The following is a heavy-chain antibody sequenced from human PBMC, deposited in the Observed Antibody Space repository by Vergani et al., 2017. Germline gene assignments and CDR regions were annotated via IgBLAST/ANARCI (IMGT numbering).Heavy chain of an antibody. D-gene: IGHD3-22*01. Sequence: QVQLVQSGAEVKKPGSSVKVSCKASGGTFSSYAISWVRQAPGKGLEWMGRTIPILGKANYAQKFQGRVTITADESTSKAYMYLSSLRSEVTAVYYCSRDPFTYYYDSSGGGPFDYWGQGTLVTVSS. CDR3: SRDPFTYYYDSSGGGPFDY. V-gene: IGHV1-69*11. J-gene: IGHJ4*02. CDR2: TIPILGKA. CDR1: GGTFSSYA.